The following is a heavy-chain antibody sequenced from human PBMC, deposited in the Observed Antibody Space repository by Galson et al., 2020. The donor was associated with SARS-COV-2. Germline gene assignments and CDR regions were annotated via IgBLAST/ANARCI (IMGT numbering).Heavy chain of an antibody. CDR1: GGSISSYY. Sequence: SETLSLTCTVSGGSISSYYWSWIRQPPGKGLEWIGYIYNSGSTDYNPSLNSRVSISADTSKNQFSLKLSSVTAADTAVYYCARDMFRWEDGGYFDYWGQGTLVTVSS. J-gene: IGHJ4*02. V-gene: IGHV4-59*01. CDR3: ARDMFRWEDGGYFDY. CDR2: IYNSGST. D-gene: IGHD1-26*01.